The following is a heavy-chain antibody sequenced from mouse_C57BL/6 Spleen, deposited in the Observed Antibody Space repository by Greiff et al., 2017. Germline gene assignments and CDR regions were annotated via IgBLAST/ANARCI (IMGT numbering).Heavy chain of an antibody. CDR1: GYTFTSYW. CDR3: ARPYGSSYWNFDV. J-gene: IGHJ1*03. Sequence: VQLQQPGAELVMPGASVKLSCKASGYTFTSYWMHWVKQRPGQGLEWIGEIDPSDSYTNYNQKFKGKSTLTVDKSSSTAYMQLSSLTSEDSAVYYCARPYGSSYWNFDVWGTGTTVTVSS. D-gene: IGHD1-1*01. V-gene: IGHV1-69*01. CDR2: IDPSDSYT.